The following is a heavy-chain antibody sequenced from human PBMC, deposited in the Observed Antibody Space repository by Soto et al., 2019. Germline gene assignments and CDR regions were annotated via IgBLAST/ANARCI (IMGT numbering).Heavy chain of an antibody. CDR1: GFSLSGSSVG. V-gene: IGHV2-5*02. J-gene: IGHJ4*02. D-gene: IGHD3-10*01. CDR3: AHKPEYFGSGSPLFDY. CDR2: IYWGDDK. Sequence: QITLKESGPTLVNPTQTLTLTCTFSGFSLSGSSVGVGWIRQPPGKALEWLALIYWGDDKRFSPSLESRLAISKDTSKNQVVLTMTNVDPTDAATYYSAHKPEYFGSGSPLFDYWGQGTLVTVSS.